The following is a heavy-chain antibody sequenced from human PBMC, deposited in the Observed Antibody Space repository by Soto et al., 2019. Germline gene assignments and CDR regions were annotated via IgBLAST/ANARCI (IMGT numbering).Heavy chain of an antibody. Sequence: EVQLVESGGGLVKPGGSLRLSCAASGFTFSSYSMNWVRQAPGKGLEWVSSISSSSSYIYYADSVKGRFTISRDNAKNSLYLQMNSLRAEDTAVYYCARDRGNYYGSGSYSDYWGQGTLVTVSS. CDR3: ARDRGNYYGSGSYSDY. V-gene: IGHV3-21*01. CDR1: GFTFSSYS. CDR2: ISSSSSYI. D-gene: IGHD3-10*01. J-gene: IGHJ4*02.